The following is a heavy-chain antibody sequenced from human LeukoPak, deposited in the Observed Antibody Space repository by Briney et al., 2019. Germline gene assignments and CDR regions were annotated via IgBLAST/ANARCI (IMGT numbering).Heavy chain of an antibody. V-gene: IGHV3-23*01. J-gene: IGHJ4*02. D-gene: IGHD3-22*01. CDR1: GGSISSYY. Sequence: ETLSLTCTISGGSISSYYWSWVRQAPGKGLEWVSAISGSGGSTYYADSVKGRFTISRDNSKNTLYLQMNSLRAEDTAVYYCAKELDSSGYFDYWGQGTLVTVSS. CDR2: ISGSGGST. CDR3: AKELDSSGYFDY.